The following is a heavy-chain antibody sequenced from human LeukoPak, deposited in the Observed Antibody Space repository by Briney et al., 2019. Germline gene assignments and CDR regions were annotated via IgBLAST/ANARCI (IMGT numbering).Heavy chain of an antibody. D-gene: IGHD3-10*01. CDR2: IYHSGST. Sequence: SETLSLTCAVSGGSINSGGYSWSWIRQPPGKGLEWIGYIYHSGSTYYNPSLKSRVTISVDRSKNQFSLKLSSVTAADTAVHYCAREGAYGSGSFGFWGQGTLVTASS. CDR3: AREGAYGSGSFGF. J-gene: IGHJ4*02. V-gene: IGHV4-30-2*01. CDR1: GGSINSGGYS.